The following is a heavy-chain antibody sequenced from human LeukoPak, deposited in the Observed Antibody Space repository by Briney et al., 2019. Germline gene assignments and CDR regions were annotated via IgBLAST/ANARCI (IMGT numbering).Heavy chain of an antibody. Sequence: GGSLRLSCAASGFTFSSYAMHWVRQAPGKGLEWVAVISYDGSNKYYADSVKGRFTISRDNSKNTLYLQMDSLRAEDTAVYYCARDFAGDYVENNWFDPWGQGTLVTVSS. CDR1: GFTFSSYA. V-gene: IGHV3-30*04. CDR3: ARDFAGDYVENNWFDP. CDR2: ISYDGSNK. J-gene: IGHJ5*02. D-gene: IGHD4-17*01.